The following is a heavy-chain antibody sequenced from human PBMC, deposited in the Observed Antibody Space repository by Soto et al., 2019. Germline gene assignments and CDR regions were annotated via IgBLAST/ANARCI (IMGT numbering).Heavy chain of an antibody. CDR1: GYTFTGYA. Sequence: ASVKVSSKASGYTFTGYAMHWVRQAPGQRLEWMGWINAGNGNTKYSQKSQGRVTITRDTSASTAYMELSSLRSEDSAVYYCARAVAVPADFDYWGQGTLVTVSS. CDR3: ARAVAVPADFDY. J-gene: IGHJ4*02. V-gene: IGHV1-3*01. D-gene: IGHD6-19*01. CDR2: INAGNGNT.